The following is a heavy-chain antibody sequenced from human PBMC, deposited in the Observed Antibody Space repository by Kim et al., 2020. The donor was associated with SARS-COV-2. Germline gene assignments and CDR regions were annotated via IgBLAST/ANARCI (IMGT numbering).Heavy chain of an antibody. V-gene: IGHV3-7*01. J-gene: IGHJ4*02. CDR3: ARGNYDILTGYYQYFFDH. CDR2: INQDGSER. Sequence: RGSLRLSCATSGFIFSSYYFSWVRQAPGKGLEWVANINQDGSERYYVGSVKGRFTISRDNAENSLYLQMHSLRAEDTAVYYCARGNYDILTGYYQYFFDHWGQGTLVTVSS. D-gene: IGHD3-9*01. CDR1: GFIFSSYY.